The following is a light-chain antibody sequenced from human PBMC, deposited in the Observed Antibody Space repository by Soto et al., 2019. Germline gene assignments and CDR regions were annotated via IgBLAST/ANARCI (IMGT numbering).Light chain of an antibody. J-gene: IGLJ1*01. CDR3: SSYTSTSPSV. CDR2: EVS. V-gene: IGLV2-14*01. CDR1: RSDIGDYNY. Sequence: QSALTQPASVSGSPGQSITISWTGTRSDIGDYNYVSWYQQHPGKAPKLMFYEVSNRPSGISNRFSGSKSGNPASLTISGHQADDEADYYRSSYTSTSPSVFGPGTKQTVL.